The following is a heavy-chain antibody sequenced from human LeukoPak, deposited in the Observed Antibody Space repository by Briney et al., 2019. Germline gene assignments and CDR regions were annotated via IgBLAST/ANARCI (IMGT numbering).Heavy chain of an antibody. J-gene: IGHJ6*03. CDR1: GYTFTSYD. V-gene: IGHV1-8*03. CDR2: MNPNSGNT. D-gene: IGHD2-2*01. Sequence: ASVKVSCKASGYTFTSYDINWVRQATGQGLEWMGWMNPNSGNTGYAQKFQGRVTITADKSTSTAYMELSSLRSEDTAVYYCARAGDIVVVPAASDYYYYMDVWGKGTTVTVSS. CDR3: ARAGDIVVVPAASDYYYYMDV.